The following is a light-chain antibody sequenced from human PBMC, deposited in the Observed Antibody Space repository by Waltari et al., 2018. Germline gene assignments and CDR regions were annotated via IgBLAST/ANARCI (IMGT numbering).Light chain of an antibody. CDR1: QSVSNNY. CDR3: QQYGGSPKYT. CDR2: GVS. J-gene: IGKJ2*01. V-gene: IGKV3-20*01. Sequence: ENVLTQSPGTLSLSPGERATLSCRASQSVSNNYLAWYQAKPGQPPRLLHYGVSLRATGIPDRFSGGGSGTDFTLTISRLEPEDSAVYYCQQYGGSPKYTFGQGTKLEIK.